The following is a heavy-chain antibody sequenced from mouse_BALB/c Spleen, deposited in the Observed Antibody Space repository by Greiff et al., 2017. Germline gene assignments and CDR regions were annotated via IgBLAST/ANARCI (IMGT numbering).Heavy chain of an antibody. CDR2: ISSGGST. CDR1: GFTFSSYA. J-gene: IGHJ3*01. Sequence: DVMLVESGGGLVKPGGSLKLSCAASGFTFSSYAMSWVRQTPEKRLEWVASISSGGSTYYPDSVKGRFTISRDNARNILYLQMSSLRSEDTAMYYCARGGAEFAYWGQGTLVTVSA. V-gene: IGHV5-6-5*01. CDR3: ARGGAEFAY.